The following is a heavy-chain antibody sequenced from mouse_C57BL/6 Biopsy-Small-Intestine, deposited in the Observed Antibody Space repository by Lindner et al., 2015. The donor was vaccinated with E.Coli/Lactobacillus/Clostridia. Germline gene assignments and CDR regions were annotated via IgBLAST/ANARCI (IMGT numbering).Heavy chain of an antibody. J-gene: IGHJ2*01. CDR2: IYPYNGVS. CDR3: ASLIGTKGYFDY. D-gene: IGHD4-1*01. V-gene: IGHV1-31*01. Sequence: VQLQESGPELVKPGASVKISCKASGYSFTGYYMHWVKQSHGNILDWIGYIYPYNGVSSYNQKFKGKATLTVDKSSSTAYMELRGLTSEDSAVYFCASLIGTKGYFDYWGQGTTLTVSS. CDR1: GYSFTGYY.